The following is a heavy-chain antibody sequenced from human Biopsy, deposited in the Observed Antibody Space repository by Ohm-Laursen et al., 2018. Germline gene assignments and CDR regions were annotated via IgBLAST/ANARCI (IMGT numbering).Heavy chain of an antibody. D-gene: IGHD3-16*01. CDR3: GRSYGIMAAPVHL. Sequence: SLRLSCTASGFTFSDYQMSWIRQTPGKGLEWVSHIGSGGSTIFHADSVKGRFTISRDDAKVSLYLQMTNLRAEDTAVYYCGRSYGIMAAPVHLWGQGTLVTVSS. CDR2: IGSGGSTI. J-gene: IGHJ4*01. CDR1: GFTFSDYQ. V-gene: IGHV3-11*01.